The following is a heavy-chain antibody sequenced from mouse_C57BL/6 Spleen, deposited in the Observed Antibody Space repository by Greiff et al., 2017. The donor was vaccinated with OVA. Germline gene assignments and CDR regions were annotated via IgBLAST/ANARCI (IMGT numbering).Heavy chain of an antibody. Sequence: VQLQQSDAELVKPGASVKISCKVSGYTFTDHTIHWMKQRPEQGLAWIGYIYPRDGSTKYNEKFNGKATLTADKSSSTAYMQLNSLTSEDSAVYFCAREGYYGRDFDYWGQGTTLTVSS. CDR3: AREGYYGRDFDY. V-gene: IGHV1-78*01. CDR2: IYPRDGST. D-gene: IGHD1-1*01. CDR1: GYTFTDHT. J-gene: IGHJ2*01.